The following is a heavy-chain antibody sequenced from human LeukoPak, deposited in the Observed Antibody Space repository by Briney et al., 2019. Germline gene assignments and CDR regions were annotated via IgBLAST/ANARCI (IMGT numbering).Heavy chain of an antibody. CDR1: GYTFTGYY. D-gene: IGHD5-18*01. Sequence: ASVKVSCKASGYTFTGYYMHWVRQAPGQGLEWMGRINPNSGGTNYAQKFQGRVTMTRDTSISTAYMEPNRLRSDDTAVYYCAIAIKDSYGFGWGQGTLVTVSS. CDR3: AIAIKDSYGFG. V-gene: IGHV1-2*06. CDR2: INPNSGGT. J-gene: IGHJ4*02.